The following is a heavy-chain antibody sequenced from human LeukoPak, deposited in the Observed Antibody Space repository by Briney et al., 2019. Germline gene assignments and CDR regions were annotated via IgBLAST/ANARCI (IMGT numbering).Heavy chain of an antibody. CDR3: ARDRRLRSHNYYYYGMDV. CDR1: EFTFSDYG. Sequence: GGSLRLSCAASEFTFSDYGMSWVRQAPGKGLEWVSGITANGGSTNYADSVKGRFTISRDNSKNTLYLQMNSLRAEDTAVYYCARDRRLRSHNYYYYGMDVWGQGTTVTVSS. CDR2: ITANGGST. D-gene: IGHD4-17*01. V-gene: IGHV3-23*01. J-gene: IGHJ6*02.